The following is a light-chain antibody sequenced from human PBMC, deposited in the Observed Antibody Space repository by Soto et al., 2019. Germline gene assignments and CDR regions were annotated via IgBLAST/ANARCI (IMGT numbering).Light chain of an antibody. Sequence: EIVLTQSPGTLSLSPGERTTLSCRASQSVSSNFLAWYQQKPGQAPRLLISGASSRATGIPDRFSGSGSGTDFTLTISRLEPEDFAVYYCQQYGSSPRTFGQGTKVEIK. CDR3: QQYGSSPRT. J-gene: IGKJ1*01. V-gene: IGKV3-20*01. CDR1: QSVSSNF. CDR2: GAS.